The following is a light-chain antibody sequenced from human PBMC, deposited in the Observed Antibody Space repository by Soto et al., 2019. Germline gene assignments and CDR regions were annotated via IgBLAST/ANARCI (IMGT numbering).Light chain of an antibody. CDR2: EVS. Sequence: QSVLTQPASVSGSLGQSITISCTGTSSDVGGYNYVSWYKQHPGKAPKLIIYEVSNRPSGVSNRFSGSKSGNTASLTISGLQAEDEADYYCSSYRNNSTHVVFGGHVVFGGGTKLTVL. J-gene: IGLJ2*01. CDR1: SSDVGGYNY. CDR3: SSYRNNSTHVVFGGHVV. V-gene: IGLV2-14*01.